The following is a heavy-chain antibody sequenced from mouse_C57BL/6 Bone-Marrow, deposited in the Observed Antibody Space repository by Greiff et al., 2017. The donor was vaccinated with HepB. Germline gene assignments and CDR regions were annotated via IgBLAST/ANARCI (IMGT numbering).Heavy chain of an antibody. CDR1: GFTFTSYW. CDR3: ARSTTVVARAY. Sequence: VQLQQPGADLVKPGASVKLSCKASGFTFTSYWMHWVKQRPGQGLEWIGMIHPNSGSTNYNETFKSKATLTVDNSTSTVYMQLSSLTSEDSAVYSCARSTTVVARAYWGQGTLVTVSA. J-gene: IGHJ3*01. CDR2: IHPNSGST. D-gene: IGHD1-1*01. V-gene: IGHV1-64*01.